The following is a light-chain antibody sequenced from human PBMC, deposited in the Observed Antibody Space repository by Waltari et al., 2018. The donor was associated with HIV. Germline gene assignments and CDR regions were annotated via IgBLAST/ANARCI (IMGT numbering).Light chain of an antibody. V-gene: IGKV1-5*03. CDR2: RAS. CDR3: QQYNSYPFT. CDR1: QSISSW. J-gene: IGKJ3*01. Sequence: DIQMTQSTSTLSASVGDRVTITCRASQSISSWLAWDQQKQGKAPKLLIYRASSLESGVPSRFSGSGSGTEFTLTISSLQPDDFATYYCQQYNSYPFTFGPGTKVDIK.